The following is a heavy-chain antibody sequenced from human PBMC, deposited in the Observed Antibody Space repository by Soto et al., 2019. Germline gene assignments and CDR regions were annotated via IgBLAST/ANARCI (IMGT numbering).Heavy chain of an antibody. CDR1: GFTFSSYA. CDR3: ARYIPGVRYYGMDV. CDR2: IGESGSST. D-gene: IGHD5-18*01. V-gene: IGHV3-23*01. J-gene: IGHJ6*02. Sequence: GGSLRLSCAASGFTFSSYAMKWVRQAPGKGLEWVSLIGESGSSTFFADSVKGRFTIFRDNFGNMLFLEIYSLRAEDTAVYYCARYIPGVRYYGMDVWGQGTTVTVSS.